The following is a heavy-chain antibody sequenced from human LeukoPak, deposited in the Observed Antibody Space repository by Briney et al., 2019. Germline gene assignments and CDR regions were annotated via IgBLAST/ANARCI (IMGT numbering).Heavy chain of an antibody. CDR3: ARQAIGFGEFHFDY. Sequence: SETLSLTCTVSGGSISRSSYYRGCIRQPPGKGLEWIGSINYSGSTHYNPSLKSRVTISVDTSKNQFSLKLTSVTAADTAVYYCARQAIGFGEFHFDYWGQGTLVTVSS. D-gene: IGHD3-10*01. CDR1: GGSISRSSYY. V-gene: IGHV4-39*01. J-gene: IGHJ4*02. CDR2: INYSGST.